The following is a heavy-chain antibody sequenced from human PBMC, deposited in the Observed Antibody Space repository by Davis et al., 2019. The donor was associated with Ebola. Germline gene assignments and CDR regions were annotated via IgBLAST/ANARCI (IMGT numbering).Heavy chain of an antibody. CDR2: INPNSGGT. CDR3: ARYDYVWGSYRDYGMDV. CDR1: GYTFTGYY. Sequence: ASVKVSCKASGYTFTGYYMHWVRHAPGQGLEWMGWINPNSGGTNYAQKFQGWVTMTRDTSISTAYMELSRLRSDDTAVYYCARYDYVWGSYRDYGMDVWGQGTTVTVSS. J-gene: IGHJ6*02. D-gene: IGHD3-16*02. V-gene: IGHV1-2*04.